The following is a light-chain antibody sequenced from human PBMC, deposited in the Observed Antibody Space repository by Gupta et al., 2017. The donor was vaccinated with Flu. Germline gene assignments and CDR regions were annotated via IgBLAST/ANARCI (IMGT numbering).Light chain of an antibody. CDR1: RVNIGAGYG. CDR2: GNT. Sequence: QSVLTPPPSVSGPPGPTVLISSTRIRVNIGAGYGVHCHQQLPGKAPKLLIYGNTNRPSGVPNRFTGAKSGTSASLAITGLQAEDEADYYCQSYDSGLSAYWVFGGGTKLTVL. J-gene: IGLJ3*02. CDR3: QSYDSGLSAYWV. V-gene: IGLV1-40*01.